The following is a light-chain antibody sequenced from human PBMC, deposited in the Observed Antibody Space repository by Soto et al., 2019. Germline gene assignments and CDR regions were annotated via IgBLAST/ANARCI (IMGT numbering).Light chain of an antibody. CDR2: GAS. CDR1: QSVSSSY. CDR3: QQYGSSPPGT. Sequence: EMVWTQSPGTLSLTPGERATLSCRASQSVSSSYLAWYQQKPGQAPRLLIYGASSRATGIPDRFSGSGSGTDFTLTISRLEPEDFAVYYCQQYGSSPPGTFGQGTKVDSK. V-gene: IGKV3-20*01. J-gene: IGKJ1*01.